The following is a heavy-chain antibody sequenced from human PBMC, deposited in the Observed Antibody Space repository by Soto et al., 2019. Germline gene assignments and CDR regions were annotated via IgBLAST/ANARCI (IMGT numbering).Heavy chain of an antibody. Sequence: ESGGGLVQPGGSLRLSCAASGFTFSSYAMSWVRQAPGKGLEWVSAISGGGGSTYFADSVKGRFTLSRDNSKNTLYLQMNSLRAEDTAVYYCAAQVVAAYDAFDIWGQGTMVTVSS. CDR3: AAQVVAAYDAFDI. D-gene: IGHD2-15*01. J-gene: IGHJ3*02. CDR1: GFTFSSYA. V-gene: IGHV3-23*01. CDR2: ISGGGGST.